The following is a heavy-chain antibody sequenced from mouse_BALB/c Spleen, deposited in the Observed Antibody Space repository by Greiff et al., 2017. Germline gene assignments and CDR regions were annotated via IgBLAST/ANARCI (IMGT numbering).Heavy chain of an antibody. V-gene: IGHV2-9*02. J-gene: IGHJ4*01. Sequence: VKVVESGPGLVAPSQSLSITCTVSGFSLTSYGVHWVRQPPGKGLEWLGVIWAGGSTNYNSALMSRLSISKDNSKSQVFLKMNSLQTDDTAMYYCARVFITTVEGPYYYAMDYWGQGTSVTVSS. CDR2: IWAGGST. D-gene: IGHD1-1*01. CDR3: ARVFITTVEGPYYYAMDY. CDR1: GFSLTSYG.